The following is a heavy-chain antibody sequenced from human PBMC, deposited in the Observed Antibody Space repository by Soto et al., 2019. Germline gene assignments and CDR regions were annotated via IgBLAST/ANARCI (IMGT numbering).Heavy chain of an antibody. D-gene: IGHD3-10*01. CDR1: GYTLTSYY. V-gene: IGHV1-46*01. Sequence: ASVKVSCKASGYTLTSYYMHWVRQAPGQGLEWMGRINPSGGSTTYAQKFQGRVTMTRDTSTSTVYMELSSLRSEDTAVYYCARGILPYYYGSGSYCADYWGQGTVVTVSS. J-gene: IGHJ4*02. CDR3: ARGILPYYYGSGSYCADY. CDR2: INPSGGST.